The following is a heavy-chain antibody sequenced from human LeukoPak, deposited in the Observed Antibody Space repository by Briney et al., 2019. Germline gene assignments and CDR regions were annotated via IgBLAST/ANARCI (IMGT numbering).Heavy chain of an antibody. CDR3: ARTGYSSGRDDY. Sequence: SVMVSCKASGGTFSSYAISWVRQAPGQGLEWMGRIIPILGIANYAQKFQGRVTITADKSTSTAYMELSSLRSEDTAVYYCARTGYSSGRDDYWGQGTLVTVSS. J-gene: IGHJ4*02. CDR1: GGTFSSYA. V-gene: IGHV1-69*04. CDR2: IIPILGIA. D-gene: IGHD6-19*01.